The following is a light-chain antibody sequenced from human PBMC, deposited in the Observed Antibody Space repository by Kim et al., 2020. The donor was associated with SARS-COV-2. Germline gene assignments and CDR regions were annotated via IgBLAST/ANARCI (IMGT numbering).Light chain of an antibody. Sequence: PGQRGNMSCSGGSYNDGNNYGYWYQQVPGAAPKLLIYRNNQRPAGVPDRFSGAKSGTSAYLAISGLRSEDEADYYCAKWDDSHVVFGGGTQRTVL. CDR2: RNN. CDR3: AKWDDSHVV. J-gene: IGLJ2*01. CDR1: SYNDGNNY. V-gene: IGLV1-47*01.